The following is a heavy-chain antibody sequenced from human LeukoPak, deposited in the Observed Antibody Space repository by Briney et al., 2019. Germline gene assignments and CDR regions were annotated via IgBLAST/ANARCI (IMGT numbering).Heavy chain of an antibody. V-gene: IGHV4-59*01. J-gene: IGHJ4*02. Sequence: SETLSLTCTVSGGSISSYYWSWIRQPPGKGLEWIGYIYYSGSTNYNPSLKSRVTISVDTSKNQFSLKLSSVTAADTAVYYCARGAGQXGDYGWYFDYWGQGTLVTVSS. CDR2: IYYSGST. CDR1: GGSISSYY. D-gene: IGHD4/OR15-4a*01. CDR3: ARGAGQXGDYGWYFDY.